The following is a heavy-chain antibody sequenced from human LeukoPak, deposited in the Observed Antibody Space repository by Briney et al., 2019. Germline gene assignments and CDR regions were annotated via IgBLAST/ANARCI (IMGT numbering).Heavy chain of an antibody. D-gene: IGHD2-15*01. V-gene: IGHV3-30*18. CDR1: GFTFSSYA. CDR2: ISYDGLYK. CDR3: AKGEVAVVAASPEY. J-gene: IGHJ4*02. Sequence: PGGSLRLSCAASGFTFSSYAMHWVRQSPGKGLEWVAVISYDGLYKYSADSVQDRFNISRDNSKNTLYLQMNSLQREDTALYYCAKGEVAVVAASPEYWGQGTLVTVSS.